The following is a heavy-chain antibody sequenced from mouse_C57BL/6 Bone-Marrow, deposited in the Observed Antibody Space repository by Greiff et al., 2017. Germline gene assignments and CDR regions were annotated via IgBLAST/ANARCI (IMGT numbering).Heavy chain of an antibody. Sequence: EVHLVESGPELVKPGASVKMSCKASGYTFTDYNMHWVKQSHGQSLEWIGYINPNNGGTSYNQQFKGKATLTVNKSSSTAYMELRSLTSDDSAVYYCARKGTYYRNCYAMDDSGAGTSVTVSS. CDR2: INPNNGGT. V-gene: IGHV1-22*01. J-gene: IGHJ4*01. CDR1: GYTFTDYN. CDR3: ARKGTYYRNCYAMDD. D-gene: IGHD2-10*01.